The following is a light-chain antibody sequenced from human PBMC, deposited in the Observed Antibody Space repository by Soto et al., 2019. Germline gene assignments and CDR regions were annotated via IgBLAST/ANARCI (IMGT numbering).Light chain of an antibody. J-gene: IGKJ1*01. CDR3: PQYGSSPWT. CDR2: GAS. CDR1: QSVSSSY. Sequence: EIVLTQSPGTLSLSPGERATLSCRASQSVSSSYLAWYQQKPGQAPRLLIYGASSRATGIPDRFSGSGSGTDFTLTISRLEREDFAVYYCPQYGSSPWTFGQGTKVEIK. V-gene: IGKV3-20*01.